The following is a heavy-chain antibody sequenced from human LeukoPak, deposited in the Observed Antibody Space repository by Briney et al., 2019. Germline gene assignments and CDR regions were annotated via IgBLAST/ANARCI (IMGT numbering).Heavy chain of an antibody. CDR1: GFTFSSYW. CDR3: ARVLFSSSWYFDH. J-gene: IGHJ4*02. CDR2: INSDGSST. D-gene: IGHD6-13*01. V-gene: IGHV3-74*01. Sequence: GGSLRLSCAASGFTFSSYWMHWVRQAPGKGVVWVSRINSDGSSTSYADSVKGRFTISRDNAKNTLYLQMNSLRAEDTAVYYCARVLFSSSWYFDHWGQGTLVTVSS.